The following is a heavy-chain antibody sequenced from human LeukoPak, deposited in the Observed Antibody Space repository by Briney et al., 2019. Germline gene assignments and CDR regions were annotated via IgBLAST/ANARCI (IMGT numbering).Heavy chain of an antibody. CDR1: GFTVSSNS. J-gene: IGHJ4*02. D-gene: IGHD3-10*02. Sequence: GGSLRLSCTVSGFTVSSNSMSWVRQAPGKGLEWVASISGDTGYIDYSDSLEGRFTITRDNAKNSLFLQMNTLRAEDTAIYYCAKDLYVRGITPYYFDSWGQGTLVTVSS. V-gene: IGHV3-21*01. CDR2: ISGDTGYI. CDR3: AKDLYVRGITPYYFDS.